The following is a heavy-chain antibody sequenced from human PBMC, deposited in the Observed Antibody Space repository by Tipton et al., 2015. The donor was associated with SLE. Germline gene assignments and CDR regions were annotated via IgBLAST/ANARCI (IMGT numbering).Heavy chain of an antibody. Sequence: SLRLSCAASGFTFSSYAMSWVRQAPGKGLEWVSAISGSGGSTYYADSVKGRFTISRDNSKNTLYLQMNSLRAEDMAVYYCAKGPAWGGYYPSDYWGQGTLVTVSS. CDR1: GFTFSSYA. V-gene: IGHV3-23*01. CDR2: ISGSGGST. D-gene: IGHD3-3*01. CDR3: AKGPAWGGYYPSDY. J-gene: IGHJ4*02.